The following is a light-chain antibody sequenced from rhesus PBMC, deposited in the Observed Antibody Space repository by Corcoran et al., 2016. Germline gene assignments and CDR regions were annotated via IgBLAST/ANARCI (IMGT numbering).Light chain of an antibody. V-gene: IGKV3-31*02. CDR1: QSVSSY. CDR2: VAF. J-gene: IGKJ3*01. CDR3: QETSNLFT. Sequence: EIVMTQSPATLSLSPGERATLSCRASQSVSSYLAWYQQKPGHAPSLLIYVAFSTSTGIPDRFSVSGSGTCFTLTISSLEPEDFAVYYCQETSNLFTFGPGTKLDIK.